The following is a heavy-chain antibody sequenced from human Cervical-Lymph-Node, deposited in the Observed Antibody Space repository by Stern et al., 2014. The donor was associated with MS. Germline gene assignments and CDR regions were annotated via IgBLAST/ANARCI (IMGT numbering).Heavy chain of an antibody. J-gene: IGHJ5*02. V-gene: IGHV4-31*01. CDR2: IYYSGST. D-gene: IGHD2-2*01. CDR3: ARSTTTLGYCSRSTCYSKGSLNWFDP. CDR1: GASISSGDYY. Sequence: VQLVESGPGLVKPSQTLSLTCTVSGASISSGDYYWNWIRQHPGRGLEWIGYIYYSGSTSYNPSLKSPVTISAAKSNTQFSLKVYSVTAADTAVYYCARSTTTLGYCSRSTCYSKGSLNWFDPWGQGTQVIVSS.